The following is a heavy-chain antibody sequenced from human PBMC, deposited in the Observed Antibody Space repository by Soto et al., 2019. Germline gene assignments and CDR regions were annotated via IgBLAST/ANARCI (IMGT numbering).Heavy chain of an antibody. D-gene: IGHD2-21*01. Sequence: PGGSMRLSCAASGFNFDKYWMHWVRQAPGKGLVWVSRINGDGSTTTYGDSVRGRFTISRDNAKKTVFLQMNSLRVEDTAVYYCHSSVVILPNVGLDYWGQGTLVTSPQ. CDR1: GFNFDKYW. V-gene: IGHV3-74*01. CDR3: HSSVVILPNVGLDY. J-gene: IGHJ4*02. CDR2: INGDGSTT.